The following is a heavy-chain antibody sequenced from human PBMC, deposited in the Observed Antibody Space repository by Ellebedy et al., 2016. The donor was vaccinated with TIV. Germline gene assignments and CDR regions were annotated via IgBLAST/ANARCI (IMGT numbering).Heavy chain of an antibody. V-gene: IGHV3-74*01. CDR2: INSDDSIT. J-gene: IGHJ4*02. CDR1: GFTLTNFW. Sequence: GGSLRLSXAASGFTLTNFWMHWVRQAPGKGLLWVSSINSDDSITAYADSVKGRFTISRDNAENTLYLQINSLTAEDTAVYFCARGNSGFDYWGQGTLVTVSS. D-gene: IGHD2/OR15-2a*01. CDR3: ARGNSGFDY.